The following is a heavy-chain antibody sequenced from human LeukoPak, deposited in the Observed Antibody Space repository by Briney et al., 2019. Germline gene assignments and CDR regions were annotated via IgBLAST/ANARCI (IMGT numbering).Heavy chain of an antibody. D-gene: IGHD5-18*01. V-gene: IGHV1-46*01. CDR2: INPSGGST. CDR1: GYTFTSYY. J-gene: IGHJ4*02. Sequence: ASVKVSCKASGYTFTSYYMHWVRQAPGQGLEWMGIINPSGGSTSYAQKFQGRVTMTRDMSTSTVYMELSSLRSEDTAVYYCARVTPSGYSYGYIDYWGQGTRVTVSS. CDR3: ARVTPSGYSYGYIDY.